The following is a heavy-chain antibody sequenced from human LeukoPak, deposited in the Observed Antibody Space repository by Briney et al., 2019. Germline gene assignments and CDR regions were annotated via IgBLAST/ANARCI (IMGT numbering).Heavy chain of an antibody. Sequence: SVKVSCKASGGTFSSYAFNWVRQAPGQGLEWVGRIIPLLGVTNHAQKLQGRVMVTADPATNTAYMELSSLIPDDTAVYYCARARTMITFGGVRHAFDIWGQGTLVTVSS. CDR2: IIPLLGVT. V-gene: IGHV1-69*04. D-gene: IGHD3-16*01. CDR1: GGTFSSYA. CDR3: ARARTMITFGGVRHAFDI. J-gene: IGHJ3*02.